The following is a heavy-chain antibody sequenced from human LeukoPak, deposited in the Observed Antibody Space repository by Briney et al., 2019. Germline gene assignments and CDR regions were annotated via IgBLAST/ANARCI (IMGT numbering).Heavy chain of an antibody. CDR1: GFTFNNFE. Sequence: GGSLRLSCAASGFTFNNFEMNWVRQAPGKGLEWVSSISSSGTIIYYADSVKGRFTISRDNAKNSLYLQMNSLRAEDTAVYYCAELGITMIGGVWGKGTTVTISS. V-gene: IGHV3-48*03. J-gene: IGHJ6*04. D-gene: IGHD3-10*02. CDR2: ISSSGTII. CDR3: AELGITMIGGV.